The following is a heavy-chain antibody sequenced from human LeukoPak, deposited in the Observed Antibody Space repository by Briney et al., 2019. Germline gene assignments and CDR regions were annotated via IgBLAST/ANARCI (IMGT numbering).Heavy chain of an antibody. J-gene: IGHJ4*02. D-gene: IGHD2-8*02. V-gene: IGHV4-59*08. Sequence: SDTLSLTCTVSGGSISSYYWTWIRQPPGKGLERIGCIYYSGSTNYNPSLKSRVTISVDTSKKQFSLKLSSVTAADTAIYYCARNYDDTGASDYWGQRTLVTVSS. CDR1: GGSISSYY. CDR3: ARNYDDTGASDY. CDR2: IYYSGST.